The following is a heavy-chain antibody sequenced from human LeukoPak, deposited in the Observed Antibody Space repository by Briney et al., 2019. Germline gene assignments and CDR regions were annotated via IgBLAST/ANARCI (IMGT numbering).Heavy chain of an antibody. D-gene: IGHD2-2*02. CDR1: GFTVSSNY. CDR2: IYSGGST. J-gene: IGHJ3*02. V-gene: IGHV3-53*01. Sequence: PGGSLRLSCAASGFTVSSNYMSWVRQAPGKGLEWVSVIYSGGSTYYADSVKGRLTISRDNSKNTLYLQMNSLRAEDTAVYYCAREGYCSSTSCYTLGDAFDIWGQGTMVTVSS. CDR3: AREGYCSSTSCYTLGDAFDI.